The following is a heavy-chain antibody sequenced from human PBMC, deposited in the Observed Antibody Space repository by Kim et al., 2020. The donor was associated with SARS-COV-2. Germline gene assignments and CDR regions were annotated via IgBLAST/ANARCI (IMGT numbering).Heavy chain of an antibody. CDR2: INHSGST. Sequence: SETLSLTCAVYGGSFSGYYWSWIRQPPGKGLEWIGEINHSGSTNYNPSLKSRVTISVDTSKNQFSLKLSSVTAADTAVYYCARGGGYYDSSGYYFDYWG. J-gene: IGHJ4*01. V-gene: IGHV4-34*01. CDR1: GGSFSGYY. CDR3: ARGGGYYDSSGYYFDY. D-gene: IGHD3-22*01.